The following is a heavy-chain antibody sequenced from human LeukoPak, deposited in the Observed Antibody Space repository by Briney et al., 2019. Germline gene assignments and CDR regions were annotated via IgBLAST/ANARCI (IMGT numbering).Heavy chain of an antibody. V-gene: IGHV3-23*01. CDR2: IFGNGDTT. J-gene: IGHJ4*02. D-gene: IGHD3-10*01. CDR3: AKRNTMVRGGPCFDY. CDR1: GFTFSSYS. Sequence: GGSLRLSCAASGFTFSSYSMNWVRQAPGKGLEWVSIIFGNGDTTYYADSVKGRFTVSRDNSKDTLYLQMNDLRPDDTAIYYCAKRNTMVRGGPCFDYWGQGLLVTVSS.